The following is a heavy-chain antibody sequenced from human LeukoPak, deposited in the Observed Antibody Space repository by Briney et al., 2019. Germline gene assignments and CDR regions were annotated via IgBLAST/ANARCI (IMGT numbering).Heavy chain of an antibody. CDR2: IYYSGNT. J-gene: IGHJ4*02. CDR1: GGSISSSNYY. Sequence: KASETLSLTCTVSGGSISSSNYYWGWIRQPPGKGLEWIGYIYYSGNTNYNPSLKSRVTISVDTPKNQFSLKLSSVTAADTAVYYCARHWETSSWYVDYWGQGTLVIVSS. CDR3: ARHWETSSWYVDY. V-gene: IGHV4-61*05. D-gene: IGHD6-13*01.